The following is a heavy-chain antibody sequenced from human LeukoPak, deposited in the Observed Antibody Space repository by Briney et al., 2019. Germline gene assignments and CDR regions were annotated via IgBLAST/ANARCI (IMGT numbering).Heavy chain of an antibody. J-gene: IGHJ4*02. V-gene: IGHV3-23*01. CDR2: ISGSGSST. CDR1: GFTFSSYA. CDR3: AKPDERLGYDFWSGYRPFDY. Sequence: GGSLRLSCAASGFTFSSYAVSWVRQAPGKGLEWVSTISGSGSSTYYADSVKGRFTISRDNSKNTLYLQTNSLRAEDTAVYYCAKPDERLGYDFWSGYRPFDYWGQGTLVTVSS. D-gene: IGHD3-3*01.